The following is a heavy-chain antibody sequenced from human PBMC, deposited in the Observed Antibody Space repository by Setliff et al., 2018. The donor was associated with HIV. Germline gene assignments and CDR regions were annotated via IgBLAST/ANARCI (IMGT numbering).Heavy chain of an antibody. CDR3: ARICLRCKDLVYSYMDV. J-gene: IGHJ6*03. V-gene: IGHV3-48*03. D-gene: IGHD4-17*01. CDR2: IDSSASTI. CDR1: GFTFSSYE. Sequence: PGGSLRLSCAASGFTFSSYEMNWVRQAPGKGLEWVSYIDSSASTIKYADSVKGRFTISRDNAKNTLYLQMDSLRADDTAVYYCARICLRCKDLVYSYMDVWGNGTTVTVSS.